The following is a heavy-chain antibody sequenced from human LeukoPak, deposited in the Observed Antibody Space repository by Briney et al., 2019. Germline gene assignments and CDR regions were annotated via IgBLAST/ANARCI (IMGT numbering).Heavy chain of an antibody. J-gene: IGHJ4*02. CDR3: ARKAFGGVIVPYYFDY. Sequence: ASVKVSCKASGYTFTGYYMHWVRQAPGQGLEWMGWINPNSDGTNYAQKFQGRVTMTRDTSISTAYMELSRLRSDDTAVYYCARKAFGGVIVPYYFDYWGQGTLVTVSS. CDR1: GYTFTGYY. CDR2: INPNSDGT. D-gene: IGHD3-16*02. V-gene: IGHV1-2*02.